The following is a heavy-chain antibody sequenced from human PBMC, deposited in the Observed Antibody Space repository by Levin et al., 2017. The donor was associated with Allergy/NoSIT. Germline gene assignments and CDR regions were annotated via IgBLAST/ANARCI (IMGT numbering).Heavy chain of an antibody. CDR3: ARGADTAMVRSYYYYYGMDV. CDR1: GGSFSGYY. J-gene: IGHJ6*02. D-gene: IGHD5-18*01. CDR2: INHSGST. Sequence: PSETLSLTCAVYGGSFSGYYWSWIRQPPGKGLEWIGEINHSGSTNYNPSLKSRVTISVDTSKNQFSLKLSSVTAADTAVYYCARGADTAMVRSYYYYYGMDVWGQGTTVTVSS. V-gene: IGHV4-34*01.